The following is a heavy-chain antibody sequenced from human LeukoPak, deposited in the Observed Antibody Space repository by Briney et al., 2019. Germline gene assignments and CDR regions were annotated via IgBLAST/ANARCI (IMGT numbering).Heavy chain of an antibody. CDR3: AKLDSSSSGLFDY. Sequence: GGSLRLSCAASGFTFSSYAMSWVRQAPGKGLDWVSTVTGSGGSTYYADSIKGLFTISRDNSKNTLYLQMNSLRAEDTAVYYCAKLDSSSSGLFDYWGQGTLVTVSS. J-gene: IGHJ4*02. CDR1: GFTFSSYA. V-gene: IGHV3-23*01. CDR2: VTGSGGST. D-gene: IGHD6-6*01.